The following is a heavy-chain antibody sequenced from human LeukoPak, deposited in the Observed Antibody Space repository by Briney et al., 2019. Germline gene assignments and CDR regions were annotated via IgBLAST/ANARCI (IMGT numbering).Heavy chain of an antibody. J-gene: IGHJ4*02. CDR2: VYSGGTT. CDR3: SLMLQGMYYFDY. Sequence: GGSLRLSCAASGFTVSSNYMSWVRQAPGKGLEWVSVVYSGGTTCYTDSVKGRFIISRDNSKNTLYLQMNSLRAEDTAMYYCSLMLQGMYYFDYWGQGTLVTVSS. V-gene: IGHV3-53*01. D-gene: IGHD3-16*01. CDR1: GFTVSSNY.